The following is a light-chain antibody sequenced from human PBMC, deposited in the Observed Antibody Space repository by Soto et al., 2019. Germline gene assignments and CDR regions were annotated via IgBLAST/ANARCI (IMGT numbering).Light chain of an antibody. CDR1: QSISGT. CDR2: AAS. V-gene: IGKV3-15*01. J-gene: IGKJ5*01. CDR3: QQYNNWPQIT. Sequence: EILITQSTSTLSVSPGGRATLSCRASQSISGTLAWYQQKPGQAPRLLIYAASTRATGIPARFSGSGSGTEFTLTISTLQSEDFAVYYCQQYNNWPQITFGQGTRLEIK.